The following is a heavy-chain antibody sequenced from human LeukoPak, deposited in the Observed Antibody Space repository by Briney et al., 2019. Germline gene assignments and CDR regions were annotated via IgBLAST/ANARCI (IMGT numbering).Heavy chain of an antibody. CDR3: ATGWSYYDSSVLTPFDY. CDR1: GYTLTELS. J-gene: IGHJ4*02. CDR2: FDPEDGET. V-gene: IGHV1-24*01. Sequence: ASVTVSCKVSGYTLTELSMHWVRQAPGKGLEWMGGFDPEDGETIYAQKFQGRVTMTEDTSTDTAYMELSSLRSEDTAVYYCATGWSYYDSSVLTPFDYWGQGTLVTVSS. D-gene: IGHD3-22*01.